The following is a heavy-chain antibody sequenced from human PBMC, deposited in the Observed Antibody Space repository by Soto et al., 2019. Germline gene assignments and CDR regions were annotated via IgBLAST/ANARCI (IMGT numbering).Heavy chain of an antibody. CDR2: INPNSGGT. CDR1: GYTFTGYY. Sequence: GASVKVSCKASGYTFTGYYMHWVRQAPGQGLEWMGWINPNSGGTNYAQKFQGWVTMTRDTSISTAYMELSRLRSDDTAVYYCARDVGPGISLAGKNKNLFYPWGQGTLVTVSS. D-gene: IGHD6-19*01. J-gene: IGHJ5*02. V-gene: IGHV1-2*04. CDR3: ARDVGPGISLAGKNKNLFYP.